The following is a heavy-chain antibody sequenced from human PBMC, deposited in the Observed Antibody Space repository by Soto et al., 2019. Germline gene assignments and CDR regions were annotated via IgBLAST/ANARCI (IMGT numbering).Heavy chain of an antibody. Sequence: EVQLLESGGKLVQPGGSLTLSCAASGFTFSTYAMAWVRQAPGKGLEWVSGVSASGLNTDYADPVKGRFSISRDNSKNTVSLPMTSLSAEATALSYCATDPPRSTSGYFFAYWCQGTPVTVSS. CDR1: GFTFSTYA. CDR2: VSASGLNT. D-gene: IGHD2-2*01. CDR3: ATDPPRSTSGYFFAY. J-gene: IGHJ4*02. V-gene: IGHV3-23*01.